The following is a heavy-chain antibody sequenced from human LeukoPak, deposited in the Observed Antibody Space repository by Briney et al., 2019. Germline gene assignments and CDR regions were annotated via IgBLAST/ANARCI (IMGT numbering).Heavy chain of an antibody. J-gene: IGHJ4*02. CDR1: GGSISSYY. CDR3: ARLPYSGSYYFDY. CDR2: IYYSGST. Sequence: SETLSLTCTVSGGSISSYYWSWIRQPPGKGLEWIGYIYYSGSTNYNPSLKSRVTISVDTSKPPFSLKLSSVTAAATAVYYCARLPYSGSYYFDYWGQGTLVTVSS. D-gene: IGHD1-26*01. V-gene: IGHV4-59*08.